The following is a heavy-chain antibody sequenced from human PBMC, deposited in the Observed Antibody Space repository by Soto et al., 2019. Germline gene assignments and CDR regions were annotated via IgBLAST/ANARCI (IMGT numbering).Heavy chain of an antibody. Sequence: LQSGGGLVQPGGSLTLSCAASGFTFGPTDMSWDRQAPGEGLEWVSTIDGRGGITYYADSVKGRFTISRDNSRNSVYLQMNSLRGDDTALYYCVKNSGWFNTWGQGALVTVSS. CDR2: IDGRGGIT. CDR3: VKNSGWFNT. V-gene: IGHV3-23*01. D-gene: IGHD3-10*01. CDR1: GFTFGPTD. J-gene: IGHJ5*02.